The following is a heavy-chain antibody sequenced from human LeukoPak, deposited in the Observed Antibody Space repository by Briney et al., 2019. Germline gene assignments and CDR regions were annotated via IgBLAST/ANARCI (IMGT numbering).Heavy chain of an antibody. CDR2: IYTSGTT. Sequence: SETLSLTCTVSGGSISSYYWNWIRQPAGKGLEWIGRIYTSGTTNYNPSLKSRVTMSVDTSKNQFSLKLSSVTAADTAVYYCARYCSSTSCRGDYFDYWGQGTLVTVSS. V-gene: IGHV4-4*07. CDR1: GGSISSYY. J-gene: IGHJ4*02. CDR3: ARYCSSTSCRGDYFDY. D-gene: IGHD2-2*01.